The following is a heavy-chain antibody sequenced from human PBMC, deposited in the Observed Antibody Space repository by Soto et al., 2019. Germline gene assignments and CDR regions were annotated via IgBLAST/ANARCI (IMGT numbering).Heavy chain of an antibody. CDR1: GGTFSSYA. CDR2: IIPIFGTA. D-gene: IGHD5-18*01. V-gene: IGHV1-69*13. J-gene: IGHJ5*02. Sequence: GASVKVSCKASGGTFSSYAISWVRQAPGQGLEWMGGIIPIFGTANYAQKFQGRVTITADESTSTAYMELSSLRSEDTAVYYCARSDPVDTAMSWFDPWAQRTPVTVSA. CDR3: ARSDPVDTAMSWFDP.